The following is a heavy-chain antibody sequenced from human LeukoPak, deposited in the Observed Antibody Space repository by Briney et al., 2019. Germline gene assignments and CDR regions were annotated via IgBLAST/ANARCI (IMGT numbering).Heavy chain of an antibody. D-gene: IGHD6-13*01. CDR2: ISYDGSNK. J-gene: IGHJ3*02. V-gene: IGHV3-30-3*01. CDR3: ARDGEAAAGTPGI. Sequence: PGRSLRLSCAASGFTFSSYAMHWVRQAPGKGLEWVAVISYDGSNKYYADSVKGRFTISRDNSKNTLYLQMNSLRAEDTAVYYCARDGEAAAGTPGIWGQGTMVTVSS. CDR1: GFTFSSYA.